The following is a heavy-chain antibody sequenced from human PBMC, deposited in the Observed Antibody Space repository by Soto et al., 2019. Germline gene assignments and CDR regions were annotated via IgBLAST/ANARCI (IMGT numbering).Heavy chain of an antibody. D-gene: IGHD5-18*01. CDR3: ARDAAMGDYYHYGMDV. CDR2: INPSSGGA. Sequence: ASVKVSCKASGYTFTGYYLHWVRQAPGQGLGWMGWINPSSGGANIAQKFQGWVTMTRDTSIDTAYMGLTRLRSDDTAVYYCARDAAMGDYYHYGMDVWGQGTPVTVSS. J-gene: IGHJ6*02. V-gene: IGHV1-2*04. CDR1: GYTFTGYY.